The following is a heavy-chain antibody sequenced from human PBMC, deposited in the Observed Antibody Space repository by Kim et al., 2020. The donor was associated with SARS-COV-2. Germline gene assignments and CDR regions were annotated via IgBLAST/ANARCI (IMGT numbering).Heavy chain of an antibody. CDR3: AKDQRMYYYGSGSYPA. Sequence: VKGRFTISRDNSKNTLYLQMNSLRAADTAVYYCAKDQRMYYYGSGSYPAWGQGTLVTVSS. J-gene: IGHJ5*02. D-gene: IGHD3-10*01. V-gene: IGHV3-33*06.